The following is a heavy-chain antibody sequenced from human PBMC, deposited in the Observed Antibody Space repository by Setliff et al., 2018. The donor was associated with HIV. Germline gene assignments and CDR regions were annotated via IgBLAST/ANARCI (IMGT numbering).Heavy chain of an antibody. CDR3: ARGLSIFGVATPGFYSFMDV. D-gene: IGHD3-3*01. CDR1: IDSISSYY. Sequence: LSLTCTVSIDSISSYYWSWIRQPPGKGLEWIGYIYTSGSTKYNPSLKSRVTISLDTSKNQFSLNLSSVTAADTAVYYCARGLSIFGVATPGFYSFMDVWGKGTTVTVSS. V-gene: IGHV4-59*01. J-gene: IGHJ6*03. CDR2: IYTSGST.